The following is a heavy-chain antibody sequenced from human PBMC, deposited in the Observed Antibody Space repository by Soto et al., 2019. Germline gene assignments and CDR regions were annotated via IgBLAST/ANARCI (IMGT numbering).Heavy chain of an antibody. D-gene: IGHD6-13*01. V-gene: IGHV3-7*05. Sequence: EVQLVESGGGLVQPGGSLRLSCAASGFTFSDYWMNWVRQAPGKGLEWVASIKYDGREKIYVGSVKGRFTISRDNAKNSLYLQMASLRAEDTAVYYCARDGVAAGLYFDYWGQGTLVTVSS. J-gene: IGHJ4*02. CDR1: GFTFSDYW. CDR3: ARDGVAAGLYFDY. CDR2: IKYDGREK.